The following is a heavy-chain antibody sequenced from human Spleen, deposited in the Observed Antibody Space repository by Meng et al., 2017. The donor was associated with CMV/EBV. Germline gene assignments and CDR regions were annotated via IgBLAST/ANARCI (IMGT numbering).Heavy chain of an antibody. CDR1: GFRFSSYE. CDR3: AKSWDGMDV. Sequence: GGSLRLSCEASGFRFSSYEMNWVRQAPGKGLEWVSSISTTSTFIYYADSVKGRFTISRDNAKNSLFLQMNSLRADDTAVYYCAKSWDGMDVWGQGTTVTVSS. V-gene: IGHV3-21*01. CDR2: ISTTSTFI. D-gene: IGHD1-26*01. J-gene: IGHJ6*02.